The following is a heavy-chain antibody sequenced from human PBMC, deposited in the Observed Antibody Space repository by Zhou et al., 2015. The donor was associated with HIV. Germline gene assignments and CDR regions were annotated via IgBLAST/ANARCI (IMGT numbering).Heavy chain of an antibody. D-gene: IGHD2-2*01. V-gene: IGHV1-69*02. CDR2: IIPILDIS. CDR1: GGTLSSYT. J-gene: IGHJ4*02. CDR3: ARGSHQLLILGIDY. Sequence: QVQLVQSGAEVKKVGSSVRVSCKASGGTLSSYTISWVRQAPGQGLEWMGRIIPILDISNYAQKFQGRVTITADKSTSTAYMELSSLRSEDTAVYYCARGSHQLLILGIDYWGQGTLVTVSS.